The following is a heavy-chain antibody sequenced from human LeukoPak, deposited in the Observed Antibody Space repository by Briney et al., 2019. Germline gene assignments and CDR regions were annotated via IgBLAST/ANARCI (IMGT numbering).Heavy chain of an antibody. CDR2: INPNSGGT. D-gene: IGHD2-21*02. Sequence: ASVKVSCKASGYIFTDYYMHWVRQAPGQELGWMGRINPNSGGTNYAQKLQGRVTMTTDTSTSTAYMELRSLRSDDTAVYYCARDRADVVVTAIQDYWGQGTLVTVSS. V-gene: IGHV1/OR15-1*04. CDR1: GYIFTDYY. J-gene: IGHJ4*02. CDR3: ARDRADVVVTAIQDY.